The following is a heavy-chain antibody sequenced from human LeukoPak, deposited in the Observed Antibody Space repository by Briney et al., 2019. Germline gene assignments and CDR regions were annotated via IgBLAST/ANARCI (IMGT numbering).Heavy chain of an antibody. CDR3: ARVRGSYGDTANY. CDR2: ISVHNGNT. V-gene: IGHV1-18*04. Sequence: ASVTVSFKSSAYSFTSYGFSLVRQPPAQGLEWMGWISVHNGNTHYSQKLQGRVTMTTDTSTSTAYMELRSLRSDETAVYYCARVRGSYGDTANYWGQGTLVTVSS. J-gene: IGHJ4*02. D-gene: IGHD4-17*01. CDR1: AYSFTSYG.